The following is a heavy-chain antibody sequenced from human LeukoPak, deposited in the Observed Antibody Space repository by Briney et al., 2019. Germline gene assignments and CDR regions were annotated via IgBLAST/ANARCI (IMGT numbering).Heavy chain of an antibody. Sequence: GGSLRLSCAASGFTFSSYSMNWVRQAPGKGLEWVSSISSSSSYIYYADSVKGRFTISRDNAKNSLHLQMNSLRAEDTAVYYCARDRWELLNPAIVDYWGQGTLVTVSS. V-gene: IGHV3-21*01. CDR3: ARDRWELLNPAIVDY. CDR1: GFTFSSYS. CDR2: ISSSSSYI. D-gene: IGHD1-26*01. J-gene: IGHJ4*02.